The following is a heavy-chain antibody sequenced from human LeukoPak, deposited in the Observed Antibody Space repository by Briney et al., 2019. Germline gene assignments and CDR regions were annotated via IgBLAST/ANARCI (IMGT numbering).Heavy chain of an antibody. V-gene: IGHV3-23*01. D-gene: IGHD6-6*01. CDR1: GFTFSSYA. Sequence: GGSLRLSCAASGFTFSSYAMSWVRQAPGKGLEWVSAISGSGGSTYYADSVKGRFTISRDNSKNTLYLQMNSLRAEDTAVYYCAKDREAARLGYYGMDVWGQGTTVTVSS. CDR3: AKDREAARLGYYGMDV. J-gene: IGHJ6*02. CDR2: ISGSGGST.